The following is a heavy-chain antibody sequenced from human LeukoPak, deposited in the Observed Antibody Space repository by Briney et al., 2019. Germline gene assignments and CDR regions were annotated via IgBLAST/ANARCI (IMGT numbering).Heavy chain of an antibody. CDR2: IYPGDSDT. J-gene: IGHJ4*02. Sequence: GESLKISCKGSGYSFTSYWIGWVRQMPGKGLEWMGIIYPGDSDTRYSPSFQGQVTISADKSISTAYLQWSSLKASDTAMYYCARQGDYDILTGSLPDYWGQGTLVTVSS. CDR1: GYSFTSYW. CDR3: ARQGDYDILTGSLPDY. D-gene: IGHD3-9*01. V-gene: IGHV5-51*01.